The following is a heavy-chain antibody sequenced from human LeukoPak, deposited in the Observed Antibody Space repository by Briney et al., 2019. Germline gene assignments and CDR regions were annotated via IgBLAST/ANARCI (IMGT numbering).Heavy chain of an antibody. CDR1: GFTFREYS. V-gene: IGHV3-23*01. Sequence: GGSLTLTCAASGFTFREYSMSWVRQAPGKGLEWVSNIRSNGGDTYYTDSVKGRFTISRDNSKNTLYLEMNSLRAGDTAVYYCAKGGYTTWFDTWGQGSSVTVSS. CDR3: AKGGYTTWFDT. J-gene: IGHJ5*02. CDR2: IRSNGGDT. D-gene: IGHD2-15*01.